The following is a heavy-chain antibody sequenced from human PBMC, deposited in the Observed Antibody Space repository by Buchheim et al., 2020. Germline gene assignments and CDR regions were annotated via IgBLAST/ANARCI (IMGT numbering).Heavy chain of an antibody. CDR1: GFTFSSYA. Sequence: QVQLVESGGGVVQPGRSLRLSCAASGFTFSSYAMHWVRQAPGKGLEWVAVISYDGSNKYYADSVKGRFTISRDTSKNTLYLQMNSLRAEDTAVYYCATSGGTDFDYWGQGTL. CDR3: ATSGGTDFDY. D-gene: IGHD6-25*01. CDR2: ISYDGSNK. J-gene: IGHJ4*02. V-gene: IGHV3-30-3*01.